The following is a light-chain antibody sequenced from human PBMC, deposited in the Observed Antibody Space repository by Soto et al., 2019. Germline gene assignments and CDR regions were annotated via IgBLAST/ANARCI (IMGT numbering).Light chain of an antibody. Sequence: QSALTQPRSVSGSPGQSVTISCTGTSSDVGGYNYVSWYQQHPGEAPKLMIYDVTKRPSGVPDRFSGSKSGNTASLTISGLQAEDETDYFCCSYAGNYSGVFGGGTQLTVL. CDR3: CSYAGNYSGV. J-gene: IGLJ3*02. CDR2: DVT. CDR1: SSDVGGYNY. V-gene: IGLV2-11*01.